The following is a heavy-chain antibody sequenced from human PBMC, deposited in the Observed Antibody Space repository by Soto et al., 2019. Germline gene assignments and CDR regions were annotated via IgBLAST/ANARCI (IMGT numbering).Heavy chain of an antibody. V-gene: IGHV3-53*01. CDR1: GFTVSGKKY. D-gene: IGHD1-1*01. Sequence: DVQLVASGGGLIQPGESLRLSCAAFGFTVSGKKYVAWVRQAPGKGLEWVSALYDLDGTYYADSVKGRFTTSSDSSRTTVYLKMNPLRPDDTAVYSCAPGHFKEHAYDIWGKGKMFTVFS. CDR3: APGHFKEHAYDI. J-gene: IGHJ3*02. CDR2: LYDLDGT.